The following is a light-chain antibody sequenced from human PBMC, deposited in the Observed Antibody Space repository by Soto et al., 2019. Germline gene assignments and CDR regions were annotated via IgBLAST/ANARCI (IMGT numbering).Light chain of an antibody. V-gene: IGKV3-15*01. Sequence: VMTQSPASLSVSPGERVTLSCRASQSVGKNLAWYQQKPGQAPRLLIYGASTRATGIPARFSGTGSGTDFTLTISSLEPEDFAVYYCQQRYNWPLTFGGGTKVDIK. J-gene: IGKJ4*01. CDR2: GAS. CDR3: QQRYNWPLT. CDR1: QSVGKN.